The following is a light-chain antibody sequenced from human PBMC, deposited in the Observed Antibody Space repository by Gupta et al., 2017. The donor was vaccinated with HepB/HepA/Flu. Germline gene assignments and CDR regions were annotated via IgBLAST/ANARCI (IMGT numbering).Light chain of an antibody. CDR3: QHYTDWPPWT. CDR1: QNIGSN. CDR2: HAS. V-gene: IGKV3-15*01. Sequence: EIVMTQSPATLSVSPGRRATLSCRASQNIGSNLAWYQQRPGHPPSLLIFHASRRAAGTPSRFSGTGSGTEVTLTISSPQSEDSAVYYCQHYTDWPPWTFGQGTKVEIK. J-gene: IGKJ1*01.